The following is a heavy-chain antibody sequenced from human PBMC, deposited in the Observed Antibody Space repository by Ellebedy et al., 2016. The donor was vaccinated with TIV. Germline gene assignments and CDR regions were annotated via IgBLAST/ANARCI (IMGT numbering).Heavy chain of an antibody. D-gene: IGHD6-13*01. CDR2: ISGSGGST. CDR1: GFIFSSYA. Sequence: GGSLRLXCAASGFIFSSYAMSWVRQAPGKGLEWISAISGSGGSTYHADSVKGRFTISRDNSKNTLYLQMNSLRVEDTAVYYCVTPSYSSSWYVGYWGQGTLVTVYS. CDR3: VTPSYSSSWYVGY. V-gene: IGHV3-23*01. J-gene: IGHJ4*02.